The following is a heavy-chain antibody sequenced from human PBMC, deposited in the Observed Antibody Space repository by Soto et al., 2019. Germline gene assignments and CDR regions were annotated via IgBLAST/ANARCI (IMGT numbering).Heavy chain of an antibody. CDR1: GGTFSSYA. CDR2: IIPIFGTA. D-gene: IGHD3-22*01. Sequence: GASVKVSCKASGGTFSSYAISWVRQAPGQGLEWMGGIIPIFGTANYAQKFQGRVTITADESTSTAYMELSSLRSEDTAVYYCARGPSDGGSSGYYYEYYFDYWGQGTLVTVSS. J-gene: IGHJ4*02. CDR3: ARGPSDGGSSGYYYEYYFDY. V-gene: IGHV1-69*13.